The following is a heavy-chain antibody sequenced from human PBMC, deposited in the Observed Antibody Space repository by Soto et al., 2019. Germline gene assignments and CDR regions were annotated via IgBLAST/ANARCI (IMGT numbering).Heavy chain of an antibody. CDR2: IYYSGST. CDR1: GGSISSYY. Sequence: PSETLSLTCTVSGGSISSYYWSWIRQPPGKGLEWIGYIYYSGSTNYNPSLKSRVTISVDTSKNQFSLKLSSVTAADTAVYYCARLTVRGVISWWGQGTLVTVSS. CDR3: ARLTVRGVISW. V-gene: IGHV4-59*08. J-gene: IGHJ4*02. D-gene: IGHD3-10*01.